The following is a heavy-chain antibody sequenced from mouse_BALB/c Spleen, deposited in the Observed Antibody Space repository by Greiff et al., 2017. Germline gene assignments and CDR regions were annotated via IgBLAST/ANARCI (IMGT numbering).Heavy chain of an antibody. Sequence: VKVVESGPGLVAPSQSLSITCTVSGFSLSRYSVHWVRQPPGKGLEWLGMIWGGGSTDYNSALKSRLSISKDNSKSQVFLKMNSLQTDDTAMYYCARNYDYDGGVWFAYWGQGTLVTVSA. V-gene: IGHV2-6-4*01. J-gene: IGHJ3*01. CDR1: GFSLSRYS. CDR2: IWGGGST. D-gene: IGHD2-4*01. CDR3: ARNYDYDGGVWFAY.